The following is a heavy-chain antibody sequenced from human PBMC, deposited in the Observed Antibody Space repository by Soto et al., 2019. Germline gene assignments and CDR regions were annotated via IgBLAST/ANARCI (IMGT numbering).Heavy chain of an antibody. CDR2: TYYRSKWYH. J-gene: IGHJ6*02. CDR3: TREGGYRSEAMDV. D-gene: IGHD5-12*01. Sequence: TCAISGYSVSSNSAAWNCVRQSPSRGLEWLGRTYYRSKWYHDYVESVKSRIIINPDTSKNQFSLQLNSVTPEDTGVYYCTREGGYRSEAMDVWGQGTTVTVSS. V-gene: IGHV6-1*01. CDR1: GYSVSSNSAA.